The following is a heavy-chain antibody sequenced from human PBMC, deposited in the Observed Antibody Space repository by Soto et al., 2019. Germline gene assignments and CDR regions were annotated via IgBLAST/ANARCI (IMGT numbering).Heavy chain of an antibody. J-gene: IGHJ4*02. CDR3: ARGYDYGMYYFDY. CDR2: INHSGST. D-gene: IGHD3-16*01. CDR1: GGSFSGYY. Sequence: SETLSLTCAVYGGSFSGYYWSWIRQPPGKGLEWIGEINHSGSTNYNPSLKSRVTISVDMSKNQFSLKLSSVTAADTAVDYCARGYDYGMYYFDYWGQGTLVTVSS. V-gene: IGHV4-34*01.